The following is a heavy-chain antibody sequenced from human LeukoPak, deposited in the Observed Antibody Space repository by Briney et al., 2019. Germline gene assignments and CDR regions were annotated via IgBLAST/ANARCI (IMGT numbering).Heavy chain of an antibody. CDR2: IYYSGST. Sequence: SETLSLTCTVSGGSISSSSYYWGWIRQPRGKGLEWIGSIYYSGSTYYNPSLKSRVTISVDTSKNQFSLKLSSVTAADTAVYYCARSEAAAGYFGYWGQGTLVTVSS. CDR3: ARSEAAAGYFGY. CDR1: GGSISSSSYY. J-gene: IGHJ4*02. D-gene: IGHD6-13*01. V-gene: IGHV4-39*07.